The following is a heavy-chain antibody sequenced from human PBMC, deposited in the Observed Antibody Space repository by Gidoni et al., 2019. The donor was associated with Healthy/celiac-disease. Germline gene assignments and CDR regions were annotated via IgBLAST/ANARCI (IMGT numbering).Heavy chain of an antibody. D-gene: IGHD5-18*01. J-gene: IGHJ4*02. CDR3: AREGGDTAMVTGVDY. CDR1: GFTFSSYG. Sequence: QVQLVESGGGVVQPGRSLRLSCAASGFTFSSYGMHWVRQAPGKGLEWVAVIWYDGSNKYYADSVKGRFTISRDNSKNTLYLQMNSLRAEDTAVYYCAREGGDTAMVTGVDYWGQGTLVTVSS. CDR2: IWYDGSNK. V-gene: IGHV3-33*01.